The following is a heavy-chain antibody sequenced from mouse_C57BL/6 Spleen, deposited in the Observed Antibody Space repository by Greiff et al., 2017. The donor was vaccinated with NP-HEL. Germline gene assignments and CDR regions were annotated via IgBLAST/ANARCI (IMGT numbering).Heavy chain of an antibody. CDR3: ARWDWAFDY. Sequence: EVHLVESGGGLVQPGGSLSLSCAASGFTFTDYYMSWVRQPPGKALEWLGFIRNKANGYTTEYSASVKGRFTISRDNSQSILYLQMNALRAEDSATYYCARWDWAFDYWGQGTTLTVSS. CDR2: IRNKANGYTT. D-gene: IGHD4-1*01. V-gene: IGHV7-3*01. CDR1: GFTFTDYY. J-gene: IGHJ2*01.